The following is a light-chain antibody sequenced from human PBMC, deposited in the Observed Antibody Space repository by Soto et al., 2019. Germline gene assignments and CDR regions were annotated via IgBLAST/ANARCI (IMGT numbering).Light chain of an antibody. Sequence: QLVLTQSPSASASLGASVKLTCTLSSGHSSNAIAWHQQQPEKGPRYLMKLSSDGSHSKGDGIPDRFSGSSSGAERYLIISSLQSEDEADYYCQTWDTGIVVFGGGTKVTVL. CDR1: SGHSSNA. CDR3: QTWDTGIVV. V-gene: IGLV4-69*01. J-gene: IGLJ2*01. CDR2: LSSDGSH.